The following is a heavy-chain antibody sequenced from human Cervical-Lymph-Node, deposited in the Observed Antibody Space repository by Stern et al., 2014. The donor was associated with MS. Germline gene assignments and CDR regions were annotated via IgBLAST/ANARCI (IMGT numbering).Heavy chain of an antibody. CDR3: ARSIAGYGDFYHGAFDI. CDR1: GYTFTSYA. D-gene: IGHD4-17*01. V-gene: IGHV1-3*01. CDR2: TTPGNGNT. Sequence: QVQLGQSGAEVKKPGASVTISCKASGYTFTSYAIHWVRQAPGQRLEWMGWTTPGNGNTRYSQKFQDRVTITRDTSASTAYVELSGLRSEDTAVYYCARSIAGYGDFYHGAFDIWGQGTVVTVSS. J-gene: IGHJ3*02.